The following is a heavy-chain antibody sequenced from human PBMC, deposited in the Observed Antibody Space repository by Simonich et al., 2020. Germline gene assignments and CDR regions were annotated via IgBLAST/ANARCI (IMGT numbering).Heavy chain of an antibody. CDR3: ARDPVVPAAIRNAFDI. CDR2: SNPNSGGT. V-gene: IGHV1-2*02. D-gene: IGHD2-2*01. J-gene: IGHJ3*02. Sequence: QVQLVQSGAEVKKPGASVKVSCKASGYTFTGYYMHWVRQAPGQGLEWMGWSNPNSGGTNYAQKFQGRVTMTRETSISTAYMELSRLRSDDTAVYYCARDPVVPAAIRNAFDIWGQGTMVTVSS. CDR1: GYTFTGYY.